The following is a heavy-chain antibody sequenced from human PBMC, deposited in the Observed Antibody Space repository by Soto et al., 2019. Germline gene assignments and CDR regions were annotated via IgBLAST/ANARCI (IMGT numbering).Heavy chain of an antibody. CDR3: ARGDRGAFDM. Sequence: EVQLVESGGGLVQPGESLRLSCAASGFTFSYYWMHWVRQAPGKGLVWVSRIHSDGSSTTYADSVKGRFTISRDNARNTVYLQMNSLRVEDTAVYYCARGDRGAFDMWCQGTVVTVSS. CDR1: GFTFSYYW. V-gene: IGHV3-74*03. J-gene: IGHJ3*02. CDR2: IHSDGSST. D-gene: IGHD1-26*01.